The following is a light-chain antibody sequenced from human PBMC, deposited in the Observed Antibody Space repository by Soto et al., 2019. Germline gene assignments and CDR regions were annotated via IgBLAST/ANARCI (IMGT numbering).Light chain of an antibody. Sequence: DIQMTQSPSFVSASVGDRVTITCRASQAVSTWLAWYQQKPGDAPKLLIYAASTLQSGAPSRFSGSGCGSDFTPTIRSLQPEDFATYYCQQANSFPRTFGGGTKVEIK. CDR2: AAS. CDR1: QAVSTW. V-gene: IGKV1-12*01. J-gene: IGKJ4*01. CDR3: QQANSFPRT.